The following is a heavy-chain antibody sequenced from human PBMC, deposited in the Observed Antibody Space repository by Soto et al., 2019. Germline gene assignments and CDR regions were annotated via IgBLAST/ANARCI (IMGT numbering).Heavy chain of an antibody. V-gene: IGHV4-31*03. D-gene: IGHD3-3*01. CDR1: GGSISSGGYY. CDR3: ARDQGEYYDFWSGLRPPPHMDV. J-gene: IGHJ6*02. Sequence: QVQLQESGPGLVKPSQTLSLTCTVSGGSISSGGYYWSWIRQHPGKGLEWIGYIYYSGSTYYNPSLKSRVTISVDTSKNQFSLKLSSVTAADTAVYYCARDQGEYYDFWSGLRPPPHMDVWGQGTTVTVSS. CDR2: IYYSGST.